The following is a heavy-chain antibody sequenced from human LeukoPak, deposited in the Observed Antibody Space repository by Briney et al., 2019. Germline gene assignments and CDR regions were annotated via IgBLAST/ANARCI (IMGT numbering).Heavy chain of an antibody. D-gene: IGHD1-26*01. CDR1: GGSISSFY. CDR3: ARDREGGYFDY. V-gene: IGHV4-59*01. J-gene: IGHJ4*02. Sequence: SETLSLTCTVSGGSISSFYWSWIRQPPGKGLEWIGYIYYSGSTNYNPSLKSRVTISVDTSKNQFSLKLSSVTAADTAVYYCARDREGGYFDYWGQGTLVTVSS. CDR2: IYYSGST.